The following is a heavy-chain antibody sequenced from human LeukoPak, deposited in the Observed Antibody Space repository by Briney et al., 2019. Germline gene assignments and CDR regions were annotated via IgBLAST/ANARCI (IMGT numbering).Heavy chain of an antibody. CDR2: INSDGKTT. Sequence: GGSLRLSCAASGFTFSNSWMHWVRQAPGKGLVWVSRINSDGKTTSYADSVKGRFTISRDNAENTLFLQMNSLYAEDTAVYYCARGYPPGCGQGSLVTVSA. CDR3: ARGYPPG. CDR1: GFTFSNSW. D-gene: IGHD5-18*01. V-gene: IGHV3-74*01. J-gene: IGHJ4*02.